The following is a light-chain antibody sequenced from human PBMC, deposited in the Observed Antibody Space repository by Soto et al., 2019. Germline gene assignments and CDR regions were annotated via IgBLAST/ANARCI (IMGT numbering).Light chain of an antibody. CDR3: SSHAGINNVV. CDR2: EVT. J-gene: IGLJ3*02. V-gene: IGLV2-8*01. CDR1: SSDVGGYNY. Sequence: QSALTQPPSASGSPGQSITISCTGTSSDVGGYNYVSWYQQHPGKAPKLMIYEVTKRPSGVPDRFSGSKSGNTASLTVSALLAEDEADYYCSSHAGINNVVFGGGTKLTVL.